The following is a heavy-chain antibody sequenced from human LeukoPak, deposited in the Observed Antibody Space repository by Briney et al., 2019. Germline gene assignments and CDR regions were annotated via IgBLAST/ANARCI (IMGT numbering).Heavy chain of an antibody. CDR2: INHSGST. CDR3: ARPSRYSYGNYYYYMDV. D-gene: IGHD5-18*01. V-gene: IGHV4-34*01. Sequence: SETLSLTCAVYVGSFSGYYWSWIRQPPGKGLEWIGEINHSGSTNYNPSLKSRVTISVDTSKNQFSLKLSSVTAADTAVYYCARPSRYSYGNYYYYMDVWGKGTTVTVSS. J-gene: IGHJ6*03. CDR1: VGSFSGYY.